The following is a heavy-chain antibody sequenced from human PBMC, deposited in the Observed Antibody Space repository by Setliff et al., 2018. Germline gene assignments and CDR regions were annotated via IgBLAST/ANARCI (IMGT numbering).Heavy chain of an antibody. D-gene: IGHD6-19*01. V-gene: IGHV4-61*02. CDR2: IQSTGNT. Sequence: PSETLSLTCTVSGVSFGSGTYYWSWIRQPAGKGLEWIGLIQSTGNTNYNPSLQSRVTISIDTSKNQFSLKMSSVTAADTAMYYCAKEHMAVTGAFDDWGPGTLVTVSS. J-gene: IGHJ4*02. CDR3: AKEHMAVTGAFDD. CDR1: GVSFGSGTYY.